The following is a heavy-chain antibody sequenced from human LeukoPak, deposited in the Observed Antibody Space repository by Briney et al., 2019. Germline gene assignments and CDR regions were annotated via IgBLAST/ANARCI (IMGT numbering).Heavy chain of an antibody. Sequence: GGSLRLSCAASGFTFSVAAMTWVRQAPGKGLEWVSLIGASGESTYYADSVKGRFTISRDNSKNTLSLQMNSLRVEDTAMYFCAKDIQLSTRGLGTMVTVSS. CDR2: IGASGEST. CDR3: AKDIQLST. CDR1: GFTFSVAA. J-gene: IGHJ3*01. V-gene: IGHV3-23*01. D-gene: IGHD5-24*01.